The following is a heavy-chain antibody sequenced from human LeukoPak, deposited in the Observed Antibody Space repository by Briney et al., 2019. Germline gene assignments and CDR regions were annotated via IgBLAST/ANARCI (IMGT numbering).Heavy chain of an antibody. CDR1: GFTFSTYW. D-gene: IGHD3-10*01. CDR2: IQQDGSEK. J-gene: IGHJ4*02. Sequence: PGGSLRLSCAASGFTFSTYWMSWVRPAPGKGLEWVANIQQDGSEKYYVDSVKGRFTISRDNAKNSLYLQMNSLRAEDTGVYYCAKEKWFGELLPDYWGQGTLVTVSS. V-gene: IGHV3-7*03. CDR3: AKEKWFGELLPDY.